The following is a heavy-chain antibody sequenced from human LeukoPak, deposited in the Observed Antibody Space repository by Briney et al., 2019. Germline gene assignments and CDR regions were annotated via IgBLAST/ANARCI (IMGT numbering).Heavy chain of an antibody. Sequence: GGSLRLSCAASGFTVNNNYMSWVRQAPGKGLGWVSVIYSSGSTYYADSVKGRFTISRDISKNSLYLQMASLRAADTAVYYCARDLGYYASSANWGQGTLVTVSS. CDR2: IYSSGST. CDR1: GFTVNNNY. CDR3: ARDLGYYASSAN. V-gene: IGHV3-53*01. D-gene: IGHD3-22*01. J-gene: IGHJ4*02.